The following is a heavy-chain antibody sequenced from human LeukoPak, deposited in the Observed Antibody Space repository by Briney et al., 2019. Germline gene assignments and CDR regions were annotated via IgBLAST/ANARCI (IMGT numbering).Heavy chain of an antibody. Sequence: PGRSLRLSCAASGFTFSSYAMTWVRQAPGKGLEWVSEISGSGASTYYADSVKGRFTISRDNSKNTLYLQMNSLRADDTAVFYCAKIRRADDDYWGQGTLVTVSS. J-gene: IGHJ4*02. D-gene: IGHD3-10*01. CDR2: ISGSGAST. CDR3: AKIRRADDDY. V-gene: IGHV3-23*01. CDR1: GFTFSSYA.